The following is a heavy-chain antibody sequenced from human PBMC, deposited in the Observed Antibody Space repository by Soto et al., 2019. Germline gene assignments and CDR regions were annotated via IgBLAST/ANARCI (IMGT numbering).Heavy chain of an antibody. D-gene: IGHD3-3*01. CDR3: ARDGNYDFWSGYPFDY. CDR2: ISSNGGST. CDR1: GFTFSSYA. Sequence: GSLRLSCAASGFTFSSYAMHWVRQAPGKGLEYVSAISSNGGSTYYANSVKGRFTISRDNSKNTLYLQMGSLRAEDMAVYYCARDGNYDFWSGYPFDYWGQGTLVTVSS. V-gene: IGHV3-64*01. J-gene: IGHJ4*02.